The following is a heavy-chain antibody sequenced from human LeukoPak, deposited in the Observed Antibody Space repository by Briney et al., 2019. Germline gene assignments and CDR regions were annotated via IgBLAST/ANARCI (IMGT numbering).Heavy chain of an antibody. V-gene: IGHV4-61*02. Sequence: PSETLSLTCTVSGGSISSGSYYWSWIRQPAGKGLEWIGRIYTSGSTNYNPSLKSRVTISVDTSKNQFSLKLSSVTAADTAVYYCARDFPDPFGVAPRAFDIWGQGTMVTVSS. CDR2: IYTSGST. D-gene: IGHD3-3*01. CDR1: GGSISSGSYY. J-gene: IGHJ3*02. CDR3: ARDFPDPFGVAPRAFDI.